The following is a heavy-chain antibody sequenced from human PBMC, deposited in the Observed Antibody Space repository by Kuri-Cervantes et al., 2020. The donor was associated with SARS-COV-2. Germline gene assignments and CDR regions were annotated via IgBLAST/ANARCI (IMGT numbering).Heavy chain of an antibody. CDR1: GFSLSTSGMR. D-gene: IGHD3-22*01. CDR2: IDWDDDK. V-gene: IGHV2-5*08. Sequence: SGPTLVKPTQTLTLTYTFSGFSLSTSGMRVSWIRQPPGKALEWLARIDWDDDKRYSPSLKSRLTITKDTSKNQVVLTMTNMDPVDTATYYCAHSHLKTTIVVPSPFDYCGQGTLVTVSS. CDR3: AHSHLKTTIVVPSPFDY. J-gene: IGHJ4*02.